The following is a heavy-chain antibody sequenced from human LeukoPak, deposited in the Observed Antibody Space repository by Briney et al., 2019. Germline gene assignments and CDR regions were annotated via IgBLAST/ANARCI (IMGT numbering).Heavy chain of an antibody. J-gene: IGHJ4*02. CDR1: GGSISSSNW. D-gene: IGHD3-22*01. CDR2: IYHNGST. V-gene: IGHV4-4*02. Sequence: SGTLSLTCAVSGGSISSSNWWSWVRQPPGKGLEWIGEIYHNGSTNYNPSLKSRVTISVDKSKNQFSLKLSSVTAADTAVYYRARWGYYYDGSGLDYWGQGTLVTVSS. CDR3: ARWGYYYDGSGLDY.